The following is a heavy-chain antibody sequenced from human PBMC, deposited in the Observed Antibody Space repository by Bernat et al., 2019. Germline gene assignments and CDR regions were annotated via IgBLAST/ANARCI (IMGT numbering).Heavy chain of an antibody. CDR2: IYYRGST. Sequence: QVQLQESGPGLVKPSETLSLTCTVSGGSVSSGSYYWSWIRQPPGKGLEWIGYIYYRGSTNYNPSLKSRVTIAVDTSKNQFSLKLSSVTAADTAVYYCAAYSGYDFLDYWGQGTLVTVSS. CDR1: GGSVSSGSYY. J-gene: IGHJ4*02. D-gene: IGHD5-12*01. CDR3: AAYSGYDFLDY. V-gene: IGHV4-61*01.